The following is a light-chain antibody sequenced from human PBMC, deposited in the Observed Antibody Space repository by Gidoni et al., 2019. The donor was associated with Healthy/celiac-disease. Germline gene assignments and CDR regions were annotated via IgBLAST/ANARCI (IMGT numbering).Light chain of an antibody. V-gene: IGKV1-9*01. CDR1: QGISSY. Sequence: DIKWTRSPSFLSASVGDRVTITCRDSQGISSYLAWYQQKPVNAPNLLIYAASTFQGGVPSRFSGSGSGTAFTLPIRSLQPEDFATYYCHPLNSFGGXTKVELK. CDR3: HPLNS. CDR2: AAS. J-gene: IGKJ4*01.